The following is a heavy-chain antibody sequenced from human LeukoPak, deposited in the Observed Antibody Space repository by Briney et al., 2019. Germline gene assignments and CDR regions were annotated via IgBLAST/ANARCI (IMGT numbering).Heavy chain of an antibody. CDR2: ITSRGEST. D-gene: IGHD3-22*01. CDR3: ARDRPNYYGSDGHYYRRDGDH. CDR1: GFTFSIYA. J-gene: IGHJ4*02. V-gene: IGHV3-23*01. Sequence: GGSLRLSCAASGFTFSIYAMSWVRQAPGKGLQWVSSITSRGESTWYVDSVKGRFTITRDNSENTLYLQMHSLRAEDTAVYYCARDRPNYYGSDGHYYRRDGDHWRRGTLVSVSS.